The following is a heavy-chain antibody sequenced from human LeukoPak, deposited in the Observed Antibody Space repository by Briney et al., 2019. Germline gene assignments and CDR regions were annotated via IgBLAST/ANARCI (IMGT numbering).Heavy chain of an antibody. Sequence: GGSLRLSCAASGFTFSRYGMHWVRQAPGKGLEWVAVISYDGSNKYYADSVKGRFTISRDNSKNALYLQMISLRAEDTAVYYCAKDIYYYDSSRYFQHWGQGTLVTVSS. J-gene: IGHJ1*01. CDR1: GFTFSRYG. V-gene: IGHV3-30*18. D-gene: IGHD3-22*01. CDR2: ISYDGSNK. CDR3: AKDIYYYDSSRYFQH.